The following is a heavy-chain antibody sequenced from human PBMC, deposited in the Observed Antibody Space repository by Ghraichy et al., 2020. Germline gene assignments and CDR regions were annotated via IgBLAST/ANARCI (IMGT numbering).Heavy chain of an antibody. CDR1: GFPFSDYS. J-gene: IGHJ5*01. V-gene: IGHV3-21*01. D-gene: IGHD2-21*02. CDR2: IDLTSSYI. Sequence: GSLSLSCVASGFPFSDYSMNWVRQAPGKGLEWVSSIDLTSSYIYYADSLKGRFTISRDNARNSLYLQMNSLRAEDTAVYYCARDRLPLNGDFVSWGQGSLVTVSS. CDR3: ARDRLPLNGDFVS.